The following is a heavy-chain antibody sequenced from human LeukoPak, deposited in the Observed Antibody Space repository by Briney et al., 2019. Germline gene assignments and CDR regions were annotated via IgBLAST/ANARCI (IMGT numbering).Heavy chain of an antibody. V-gene: IGHV3-48*02. CDR2: ISSSSSTI. CDR3: ARDDKGFWGLTHVKIGWCYYGIDV. D-gene: IGHD3-16*01. CDR1: GFTFSSYS. Sequence: PGGSLRLSCAASGFTFSSYSMNWVRQAPGKGLEWVSYISSSSSTIYYADSVKGRFTISRDNAKDSLYLQMNSLRDEDTAVYYCARDDKGFWGLTHVKIGWCYYGIDVWGQGTTVTVSS. J-gene: IGHJ6*02.